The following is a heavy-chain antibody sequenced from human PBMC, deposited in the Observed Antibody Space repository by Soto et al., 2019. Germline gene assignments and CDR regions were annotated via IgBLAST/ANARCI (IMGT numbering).Heavy chain of an antibody. CDR3: AKVLPPSTLTIFGVVITSYYFDY. CDR1: GFTFSSYA. CDR2: ISGSGGST. D-gene: IGHD3-3*01. Sequence: EVQLLESGGGLVQPGGSLRLSCAASGFTFSSYAMSWVRQAPGKGLEWVSAISGSGGSTYYADSVKGRFTISRDNSKNTLYLQMNSLRAEDTAVYYCAKVLPPSTLTIFGVVITSYYFDYWGQGTLVTVSS. V-gene: IGHV3-23*01. J-gene: IGHJ4*02.